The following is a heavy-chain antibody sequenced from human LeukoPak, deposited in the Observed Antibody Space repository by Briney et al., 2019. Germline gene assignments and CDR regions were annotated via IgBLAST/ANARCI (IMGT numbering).Heavy chain of an antibody. CDR1: GGSISSGGCY. Sequence: SETLSLTCTVSGGSISSGGCYWSWIRQHPGKGLEWIGYIYYSGSTYYNPSLKSRVTISVDTSKNQFSLKLSSVTAADTAVYYCARVAIPGPKGDYGMDVWGQGTTVTVSS. J-gene: IGHJ6*02. CDR2: IYYSGST. V-gene: IGHV4-31*03. D-gene: IGHD2-2*02. CDR3: ARVAIPGPKGDYGMDV.